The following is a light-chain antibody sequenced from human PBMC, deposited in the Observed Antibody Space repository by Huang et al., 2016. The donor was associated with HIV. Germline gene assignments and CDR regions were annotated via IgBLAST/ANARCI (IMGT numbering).Light chain of an antibody. Sequence: EIVMTQSPATLSVSPGERATLSCRASQSVTSNLAWYQQKPGQAPRPLIDGASTRATGIPARFSGSGSGTEFTLTISSLQSEDFAVYYCQRYDNWPKFTFGPGTKVDIK. J-gene: IGKJ3*01. CDR2: GAS. V-gene: IGKV3-15*01. CDR1: QSVTSN. CDR3: QRYDNWPKFT.